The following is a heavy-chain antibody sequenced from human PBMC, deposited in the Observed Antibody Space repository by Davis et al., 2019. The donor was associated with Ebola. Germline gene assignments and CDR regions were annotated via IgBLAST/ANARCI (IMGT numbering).Heavy chain of an antibody. Sequence: PGGSLRLSCAASGFSFSRNWMTWVRQAPGKGLEWVANIKQGGSEKFYVDSVEGRFTIPRDDAKNSLYLQMNSLRPEDTAVYFCARGPDFGSRTDFFDYWGPGTLVTVSS. J-gene: IGHJ4*02. CDR2: IKQGGSEK. CDR3: ARGPDFGSRTDFFDY. CDR1: GFSFSRNW. D-gene: IGHD3-10*01. V-gene: IGHV3-7*01.